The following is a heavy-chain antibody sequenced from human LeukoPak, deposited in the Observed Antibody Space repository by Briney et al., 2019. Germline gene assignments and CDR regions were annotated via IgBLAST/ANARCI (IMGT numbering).Heavy chain of an antibody. J-gene: IGHJ3*02. CDR3: AKDLSAYYDSSGYYYFYAFDI. CDR1: GFSFSNYG. D-gene: IGHD3-22*01. CDR2: ITGSGGST. Sequence: PGGSLRLSCAASGFSFSNYGMSWVRQAPGKGLAWVTSITGSGGSTRVDSVKGRFTISRDNSKNTLYLQMNSLRAEDTAVYYCAKDLSAYYDSSGYYYFYAFDIWGQGTMVTVSS. V-gene: IGHV3-23*01.